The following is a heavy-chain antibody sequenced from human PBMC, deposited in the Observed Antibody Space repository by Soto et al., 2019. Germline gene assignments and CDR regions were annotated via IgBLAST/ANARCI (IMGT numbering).Heavy chain of an antibody. CDR3: ARGMSGDASGWFPAWDY. J-gene: IGHJ4*02. CDR2: INHSGST. D-gene: IGHD6-19*01. V-gene: IGHV4-34*01. CDR1: GGSFSGYY. Sequence: SETLSLTCAVCGGSFSGYYWSGIRQPPGKGLEWIGEINHSGSTNYNPSLKSRVTISVDTSKNQFSLKLSSVTAADTAVYYCARGMSGDASGWFPAWDYWGQGTLVTVSS.